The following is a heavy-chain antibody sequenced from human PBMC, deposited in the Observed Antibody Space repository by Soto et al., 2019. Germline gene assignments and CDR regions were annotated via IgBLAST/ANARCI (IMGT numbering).Heavy chain of an antibody. J-gene: IGHJ4*02. V-gene: IGHV4-59*01. CDR1: GGSISSYY. Sequence: QVQLQESGPGLVKPSETLSLTCTVSGGSISSYYWSWIRQPPGKGLEWIGYIYYSGSTNYNPSLKSRVTISVDTSKNQFSLKLSSVTAADTAVYYCARESRDYGDSTGDDYWGQGTLVTVSS. CDR3: ARESRDYGDSTGDDY. D-gene: IGHD4-17*01. CDR2: IYYSGST.